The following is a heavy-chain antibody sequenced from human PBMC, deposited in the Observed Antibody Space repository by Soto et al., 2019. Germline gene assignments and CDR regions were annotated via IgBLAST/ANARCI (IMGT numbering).Heavy chain of an antibody. CDR1: GGSISSGDYY. CDR3: ARGGTQNIVATILNWFDP. Sequence: SETLSLTCTVSGGSISSGDYYWSWSRQPPGKGLEWIGYIYYSGSTYYNPSLKSRVTISVDTSKNQFSLKLSSVTAADTAVYYCARGGTQNIVATILNWFDPWGQGTLVTVSS. V-gene: IGHV4-30-4*01. J-gene: IGHJ5*02. D-gene: IGHD5-12*01. CDR2: IYYSGST.